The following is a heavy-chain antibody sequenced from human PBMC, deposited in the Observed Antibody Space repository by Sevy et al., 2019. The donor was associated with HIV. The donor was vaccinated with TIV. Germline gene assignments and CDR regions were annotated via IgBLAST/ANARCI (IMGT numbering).Heavy chain of an antibody. CDR3: AREGYYDFWSGYPRNEFDY. Sequence: GGSLRLSCAASVFNFSIYAMHWVRQAPGKGLEWVAVIPYDGNNKYYADSVKGRFTISRDNSKNIFYLQMNSLRGEDTAVYYCAREGYYDFWSGYPRNEFDYWGQGTLVTVSS. V-gene: IGHV3-30-3*01. CDR2: IPYDGNNK. CDR1: VFNFSIYA. D-gene: IGHD3-3*01. J-gene: IGHJ4*02.